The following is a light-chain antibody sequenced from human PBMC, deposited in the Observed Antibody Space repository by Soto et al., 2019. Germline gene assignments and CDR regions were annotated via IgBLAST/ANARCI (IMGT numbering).Light chain of an antibody. J-gene: IGKJ5*01. V-gene: IGKV3-11*01. Sequence: LTQSAAALSLSPWERATLSCSASQIVSSYLAWYQQRPGQAPRLLIDDASNRATGIPARCSGRGSGTDFTLTSSSLEPEEFAVYHCQPRSNSITCGPGTRLEI. CDR1: QIVSSY. CDR3: QPRSNSIT. CDR2: DAS.